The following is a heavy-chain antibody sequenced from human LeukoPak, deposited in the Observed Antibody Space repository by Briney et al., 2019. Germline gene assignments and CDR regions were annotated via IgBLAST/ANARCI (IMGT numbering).Heavy chain of an antibody. V-gene: IGHV1-2*06. CDR1: GYTFTGYY. Sequence: ASVKVSCKASGYTFTGYYMHWVRQAPGQGLEWMGRINPNSGGTNYAQKFQGRVTMTRDTSISTAYMELSRLRSDDTAVYYCARSSYDFWSGYVSEPFDYWGQGTLVTVSS. J-gene: IGHJ4*02. CDR3: ARSSYDFWSGYVSEPFDY. CDR2: INPNSGGT. D-gene: IGHD3-3*01.